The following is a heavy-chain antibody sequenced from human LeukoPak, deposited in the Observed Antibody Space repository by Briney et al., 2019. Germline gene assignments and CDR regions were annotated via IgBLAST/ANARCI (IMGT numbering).Heavy chain of an antibody. V-gene: IGHV7-4-1*02. J-gene: IGHJ3*02. CDR1: GYTFTGYY. CDR2: INTNTGNP. D-gene: IGHD1-26*01. CDR3: ARDELDDAFDI. Sequence: ASVKVSCKASGYTFTGYYMHWVRQAPGQGLEWMGWINTNTGNPTYAQGFTGRLVFSLDTSVSTAYLQISSLKAEDTAVYYCARDELDDAFDIWAKGQWSPSLQ.